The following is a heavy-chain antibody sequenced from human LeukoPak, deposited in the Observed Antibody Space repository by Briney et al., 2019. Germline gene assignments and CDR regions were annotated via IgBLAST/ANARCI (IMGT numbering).Heavy chain of an antibody. J-gene: IGHJ4*02. Sequence: GGSLRLSCAASGFTFSNYNMNWARQAPGRGLECLSYISSSSSTIYYADTVKGRFTISRDKAKNSLYLQMNSLRAEDTAVYYCARDFRGLSWYFDYWGQGALVTVSS. V-gene: IGHV3-48*01. CDR2: ISSSSSTI. CDR1: GFTFSNYN. D-gene: IGHD3-10*01. CDR3: ARDFRGLSWYFDY.